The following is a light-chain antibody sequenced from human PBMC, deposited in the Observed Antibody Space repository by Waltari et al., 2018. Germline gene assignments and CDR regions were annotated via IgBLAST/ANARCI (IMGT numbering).Light chain of an antibody. CDR2: DVT. V-gene: IGLV2-11*01. Sequence: QSALTQPRSVSGSPGQSVTISCTGTRNDLLIYNHVSWYQHHPGKAPKLILYDVTKQPSGVPARFSASNSGTTASLPISGLQAEDEADYHCCSYAGSYTVVFGGGTKLTVL. CDR3: CSYAGSYTVV. CDR1: RNDLLIYNH. J-gene: IGLJ2*01.